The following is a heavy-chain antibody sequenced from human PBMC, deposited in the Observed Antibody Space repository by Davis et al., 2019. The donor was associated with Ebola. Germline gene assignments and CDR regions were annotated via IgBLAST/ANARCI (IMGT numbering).Heavy chain of an antibody. V-gene: IGHV3-74*01. CDR1: GFTFSDYY. Sequence: GESLKISCAASGFTFSDYYMSWVRQAPGKGLVWVSRINSDGSSTSYADSVKGRFTISRDNAKNTLYLQMNSLKTEDTAVYYCEVAVAGTGYMDVWGQGTTVTVSS. D-gene: IGHD6-19*01. CDR3: EVAVAGTGYMDV. CDR2: INSDGSST. J-gene: IGHJ6*02.